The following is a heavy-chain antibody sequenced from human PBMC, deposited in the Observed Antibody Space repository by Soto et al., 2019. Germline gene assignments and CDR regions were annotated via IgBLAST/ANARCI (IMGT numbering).Heavy chain of an antibody. CDR1: GFTFDDYA. Sequence: GGSLRLSCAASGFTFDDYAMHWVRQAPGKGLEWVSLISWDGGSTYYADSVKGRFTISRDNSKNSLYLQMNSLRAEDTALYYCEKDTRTEAARHYGMDVWGQGTTVTVSS. J-gene: IGHJ6*02. D-gene: IGHD2-15*01. V-gene: IGHV3-43D*04. CDR2: ISWDGGST. CDR3: EKDTRTEAARHYGMDV.